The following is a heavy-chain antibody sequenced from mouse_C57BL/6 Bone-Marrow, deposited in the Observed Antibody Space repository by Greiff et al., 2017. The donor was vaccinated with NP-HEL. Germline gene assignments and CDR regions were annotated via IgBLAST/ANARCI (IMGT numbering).Heavy chain of an antibody. CDR3: TITTRYYAMDY. CDR1: GFSFNTYA. D-gene: IGHD2-4*01. V-gene: IGHV10-1*01. J-gene: IGHJ4*01. CDR2: IRSKSNNYAT. Sequence: DVMLVESGGGLVQPKGSLKLSCAASGFSFNTYAMNWVRQAPGKGLEWVARIRSKSNNYATYYADSVKDRFTISRDDSESMLYLQMNNLKTEDTAMYYCTITTRYYAMDYWGQGTSVTVSS.